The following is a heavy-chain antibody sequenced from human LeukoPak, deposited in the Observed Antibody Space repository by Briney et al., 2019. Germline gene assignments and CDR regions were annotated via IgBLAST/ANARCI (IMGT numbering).Heavy chain of an antibody. Sequence: GESLRLSCEASGFTLTTYSMTWVRQAPGKGLVWVSRINSDGSSTSYADSVKGRFTISRDNAKNTLYLQMNSLRAEDTAVYYCARGGGYSYGYLGYWGQGTLVTVSS. CDR3: ARGGGYSYGYLGY. V-gene: IGHV3-74*01. D-gene: IGHD5-18*01. J-gene: IGHJ4*02. CDR2: INSDGSST. CDR1: GFTLTTYS.